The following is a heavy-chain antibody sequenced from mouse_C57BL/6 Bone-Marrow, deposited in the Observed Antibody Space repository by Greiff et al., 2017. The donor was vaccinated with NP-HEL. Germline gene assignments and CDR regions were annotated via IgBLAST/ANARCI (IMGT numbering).Heavy chain of an antibody. D-gene: IGHD4-1*01. CDR2: IDPENGDT. CDR1: GFNIKDDY. CDR3: TGLGPSYAMDY. Sequence: EVQLQQSGAELVRPGASVKLSCTASGFNIKDDYMHWVKQRPEQGLEWIGWIDPENGDTEYASKFQGKATITADTSSNTAYLQLSSLTSEDTAVYYCTGLGPSYAMDYWGQGTSVTVSS. J-gene: IGHJ4*01. V-gene: IGHV14-4*01.